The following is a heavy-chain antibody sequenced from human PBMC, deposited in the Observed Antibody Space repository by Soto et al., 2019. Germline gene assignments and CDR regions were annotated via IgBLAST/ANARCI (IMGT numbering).Heavy chain of an antibody. CDR3: ARAGGLGAVAADY. D-gene: IGHD6-19*01. J-gene: IGHJ4*02. CDR1: GGSISSGGYS. V-gene: IGHV4-30-2*01. CDR2: IYHSGST. Sequence: QLQLQESGSGLVKPSQTLSLTCAVSGGSISSGGYSWSWMRQTPGKGLEWIGYIYHSGSTYYNPSLKSRVTISVDRSKNQFSLKLSSVTAADTAVYYCARAGGLGAVAADYWGQGTLVTVSS.